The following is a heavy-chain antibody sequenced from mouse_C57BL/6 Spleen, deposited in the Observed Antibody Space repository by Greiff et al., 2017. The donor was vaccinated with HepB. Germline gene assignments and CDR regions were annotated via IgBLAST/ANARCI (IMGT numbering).Heavy chain of an antibody. Sequence: EVQLQESGGGLVKPGGSLKLSCAASGFTFSDYGMHWVRQAPEKGLEWVAYISSGSSTIYYADTVKGRVTISRDNAKNTLFLQMTSLRSEDTAMYYCARPYYYGSSYVFDYWGQGTTLTVSS. D-gene: IGHD1-1*01. CDR2: ISSGSSTI. J-gene: IGHJ2*01. CDR1: GFTFSDYG. CDR3: ARPYYYGSSYVFDY. V-gene: IGHV5-17*01.